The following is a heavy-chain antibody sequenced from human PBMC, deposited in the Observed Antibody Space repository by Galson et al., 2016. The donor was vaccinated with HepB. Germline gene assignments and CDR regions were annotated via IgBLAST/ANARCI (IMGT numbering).Heavy chain of an antibody. CDR3: AREPFISPWDY. J-gene: IGHJ4*02. Sequence: TLSLTCTVSGGSISSRGYYWSWIRQHPGKGLEWIGYIYYSGGTYYNPSLQSRLTISLDTSKNHFSLKLDSVTAADTAVYFCAREPFISPWDYWGPGTLVTVSA. V-gene: IGHV4-31*03. CDR2: IYYSGGT. D-gene: IGHD2/OR15-2a*01. CDR1: GGSISSRGYY.